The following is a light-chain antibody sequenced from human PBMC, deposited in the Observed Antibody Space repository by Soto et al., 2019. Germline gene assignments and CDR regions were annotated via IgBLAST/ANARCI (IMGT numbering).Light chain of an antibody. CDR1: QGISSY. CDR3: QQYYSYPST. CDR2: AAS. Sequence: AIRMTQSPSSFSASTGDRVTITCRASQGISSYLAWYQQKPGKAPKLLIYAASTLQSGVPSRFSGSGSVTDFTLTISCLQSEDFATYYCQQYYSYPSTFGGGTKVEIK. V-gene: IGKV1-8*01. J-gene: IGKJ4*01.